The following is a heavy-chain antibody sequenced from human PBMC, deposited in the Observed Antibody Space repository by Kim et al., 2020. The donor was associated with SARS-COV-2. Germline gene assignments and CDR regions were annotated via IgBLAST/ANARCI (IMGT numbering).Heavy chain of an antibody. Sequence: GGSLRLSCAASGFSVSTNNMAWVRQAPGKGLEWVSAIYSGGSTFHADSVGGRFTISRDNSRSTLYLQMNSLRADDTAVYYCAREGLSSGDGWGFDYWGQGALVTVSS. CDR3: AREGLSSGDGWGFDY. CDR2: IYSGGST. V-gene: IGHV3-53*01. CDR1: GFSVSTNN. J-gene: IGHJ4*02. D-gene: IGHD5-12*01.